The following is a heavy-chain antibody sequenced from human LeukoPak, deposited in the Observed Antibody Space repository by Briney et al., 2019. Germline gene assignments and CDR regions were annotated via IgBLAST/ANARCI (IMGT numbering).Heavy chain of an antibody. D-gene: IGHD6-6*01. V-gene: IGHV3-30-3*01. J-gene: IGHJ4*02. CDR1: GFTFSSYA. Sequence: PGGSLRLSCAASGFTFSSYAMHWVRQAPGKGLEWVAVISYDGSNKYYADSVKGRFTISRDNSKNTLYLQMNSLRAEDTAVYYCARDLYSSSSGAFDYWGQGTLVTVSS. CDR3: ARDLYSSSSGAFDY. CDR2: ISYDGSNK.